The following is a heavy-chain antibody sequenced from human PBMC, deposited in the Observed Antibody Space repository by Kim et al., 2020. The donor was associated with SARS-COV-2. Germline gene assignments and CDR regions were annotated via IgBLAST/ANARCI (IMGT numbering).Heavy chain of an antibody. CDR3: ASESVTFGGVAYYYYG. J-gene: IGHJ6*01. D-gene: IGHD3-16*01. Sequence: SETLSLTYTVSGGSISSSSYYWGWIRQPPGKGLEWIGSIYYSGSTYYNPSLKSRVTISVDTSKNQFSLKLSSVTAADTAVYYCASESVTFGGVAYYYYG. CDR2: IYYSGST. V-gene: IGHV4-39*02. CDR1: GGSISSSSYY.